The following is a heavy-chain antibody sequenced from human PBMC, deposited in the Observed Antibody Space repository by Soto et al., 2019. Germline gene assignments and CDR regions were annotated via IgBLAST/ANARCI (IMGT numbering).Heavy chain of an antibody. J-gene: IGHJ6*02. D-gene: IGHD3-3*01. CDR2: INHSGST. Sequence: SETLSLTCAVYGGSFSGYYWSWIRQPPGKGLEWIGEINHSGSTNYNPSLKSRVTISVDTSKNQFSLKLSSVTAADTAVYYCARGKRREGDFWSGYYINYYYGMDVWGQGTTVTVSS. CDR3: ARGKRREGDFWSGYYINYYYGMDV. V-gene: IGHV4-34*01. CDR1: GGSFSGYY.